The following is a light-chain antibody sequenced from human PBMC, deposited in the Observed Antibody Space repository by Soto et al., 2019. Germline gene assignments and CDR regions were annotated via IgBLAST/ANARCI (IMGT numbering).Light chain of an antibody. V-gene: IGKV1-12*01. Sequence: DIQMTQSPSSVSASVGDRVTITCRASQGIDIWLAWYQQKPGKATKLLIYAASSLQSGVPSRFSGNRSGTDFTLTISSLQPEDVATYYCQQADSFPLAFGGGTKVEIK. CDR2: AAS. CDR1: QGIDIW. CDR3: QQADSFPLA. J-gene: IGKJ4*01.